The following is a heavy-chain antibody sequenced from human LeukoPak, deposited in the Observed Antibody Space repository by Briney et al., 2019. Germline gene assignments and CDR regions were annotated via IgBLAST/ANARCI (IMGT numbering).Heavy chain of an antibody. Sequence: TSETLSLTCTVSGGSLTVGGYYWTWIRQHPGKGLEWIGYIYYTGTTYYNPSLKSRLTISVDTSKNQFSLELSSVTAADTAVYYCARDSTSSPGWFDPWGQGTLVTVSS. D-gene: IGHD2-2*01. J-gene: IGHJ5*02. CDR1: GGSLTVGGYY. CDR2: IYYTGTT. V-gene: IGHV4-31*03. CDR3: ARDSTSSPGWFDP.